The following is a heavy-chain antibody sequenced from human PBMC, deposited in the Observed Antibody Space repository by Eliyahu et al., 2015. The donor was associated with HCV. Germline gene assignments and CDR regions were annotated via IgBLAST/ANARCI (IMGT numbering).Heavy chain of an antibody. CDR1: GGSIGIYS. CDR3: ARQAALTPLKYNWFDP. CDR2: IYYSGSP. D-gene: IGHD2-15*01. J-gene: IGHJ5*02. V-gene: IGHV4-59*08. Sequence: QVLLQESGPGLVKPSETLSLTCTVSGGSIGIYSWNWIRQPPGKGPEWIGYIYYSGSPTYNPSLKSRVTISIDTSKNQFFLNLTSVTAADTAVYYCARQAALTPLKYNWFDPWGQGTLVIVSS.